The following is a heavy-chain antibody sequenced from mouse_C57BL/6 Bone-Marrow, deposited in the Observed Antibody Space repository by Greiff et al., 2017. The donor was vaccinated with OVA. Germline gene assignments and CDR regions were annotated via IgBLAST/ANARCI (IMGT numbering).Heavy chain of an antibody. CDR3: TRWGLYYFDY. CDR1: GYTFTDYE. V-gene: IGHV1-15*01. Sequence: QVQLQQSGAELVRPGASVTLSCKASGYTFTDYEMPWVKQTPVHGLEWIGAIDPETGGTAYNQKFKGKAILTADKSSSTAYMELRSLTSEDSAVYYCTRWGLYYFDYWGQGTTLTVSS. CDR2: IDPETGGT. J-gene: IGHJ2*01.